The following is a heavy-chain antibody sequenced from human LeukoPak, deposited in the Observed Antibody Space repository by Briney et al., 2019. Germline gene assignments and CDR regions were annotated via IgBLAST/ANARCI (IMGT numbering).Heavy chain of an antibody. J-gene: IGHJ4*02. CDR3: ARQYDTGFLDY. Sequence: SETLSLTCTVSGGSISSYYWSWIRQPPGKGLEWIGEINHSGTTNYNPSLKSRVTISLDTSKHEFSLRLNSVIAADTALYYCARQYDTGFLDYWGQGALVTVSS. D-gene: IGHD1-1*01. CDR1: GGSISSYY. V-gene: IGHV4-34*01. CDR2: INHSGTT.